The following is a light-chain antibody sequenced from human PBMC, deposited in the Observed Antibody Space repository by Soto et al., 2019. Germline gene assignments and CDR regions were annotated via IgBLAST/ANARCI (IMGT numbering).Light chain of an antibody. J-gene: IGKJ2*01. CDR1: QSINTW. CDR2: DAS. CDR3: QQYDGH. Sequence: DIQMTQSPSTVSASVGDRVTITCRASQSINTWLAWYQQKPGKAPRVLIYDASSLQSGVPSRFSGSGSGTEFTLTISRLEPDDFATYYCQQYDGHFGQGPKLEIK. V-gene: IGKV1-5*01.